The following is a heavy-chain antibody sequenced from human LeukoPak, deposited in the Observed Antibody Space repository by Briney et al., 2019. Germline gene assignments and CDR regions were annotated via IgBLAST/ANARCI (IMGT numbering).Heavy chain of an antibody. V-gene: IGHV3-30*18. CDR2: ISYDGTNK. D-gene: IGHD4-17*01. CDR3: AKDLNYYGDFLDY. CDR1: GFTFSSYG. Sequence: PGGSLRLSCAAPGFTFSSYGMHWVRQAPGKGLEWVAVISYDGTNKYYADSVKGRFTISRDNSKNTLYLQMNSLRAEDTAVYYCAKDLNYYGDFLDYWGQGTLVTVSS. J-gene: IGHJ4*02.